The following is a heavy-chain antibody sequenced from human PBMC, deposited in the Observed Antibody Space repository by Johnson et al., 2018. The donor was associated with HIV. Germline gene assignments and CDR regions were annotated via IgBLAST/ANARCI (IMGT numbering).Heavy chain of an antibody. CDR3: VKDKFMFLENPVDAFDV. Sequence: QVQLVESGGAVVQPGRSLRLSCAACGFTFRNYGMHWVRQAPGKGLEWVAVISFDGTNKYYAESVKGLSTISRDNSNNTLYLQMNSLRPEDTGVYYCVKDKFMFLENPVDAFDVWGQGTMVTFSS. CDR2: ISFDGTNK. V-gene: IGHV3-30*18. CDR1: GFTFRNYG. J-gene: IGHJ3*01. D-gene: IGHD3-3*01.